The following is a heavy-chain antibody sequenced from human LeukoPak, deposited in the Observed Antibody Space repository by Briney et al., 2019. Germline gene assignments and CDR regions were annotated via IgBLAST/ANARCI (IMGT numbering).Heavy chain of an antibody. D-gene: IGHD5/OR15-5a*01. V-gene: IGHV3-53*01. Sequence: GVSLKLSCAASGFTVSNNYMSWVRQAPGKGLEWVSVIYSGGSTYYADSVKGRFTISRDSSKNTLYLQMNSLRAEDTAVYYCARDSLGMSTLDSWGQGTLVTVSS. CDR1: GFTVSNNY. J-gene: IGHJ4*02. CDR2: IYSGGST. CDR3: ARDSLGMSTLDS.